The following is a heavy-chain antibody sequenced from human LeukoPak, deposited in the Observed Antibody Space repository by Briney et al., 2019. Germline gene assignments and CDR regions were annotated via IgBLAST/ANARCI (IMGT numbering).Heavy chain of an antibody. CDR2: INPSGGST. J-gene: IGHJ5*02. D-gene: IGHD4-17*01. V-gene: IGHV1-46*01. CDR1: GYTFTSYD. Sequence: RASVKVSCKASGYTFTSYDINWVRQATGQGLEWMGIINPSGGSTSYAQKFQGRVTMTRDTSTSTVYMELSSLRSEDTAVYYCARGLYGDYVDWFDPWGQGTLVTVSS. CDR3: ARGLYGDYVDWFDP.